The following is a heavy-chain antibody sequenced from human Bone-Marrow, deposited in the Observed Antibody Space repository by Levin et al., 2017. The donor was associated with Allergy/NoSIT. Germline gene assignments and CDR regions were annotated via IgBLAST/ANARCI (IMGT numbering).Heavy chain of an antibody. CDR1: GGSFNDHF. V-gene: IGHV4-34*01. Sequence: SETLSLTCVVSGGSFNDHFWSWIRQPPGKGLEWVAEINHRGTTNYNPSLKSRVTISVDTSKKQFSLKLSSLTAADAALYFRAAYDTATGGFDFWGQGTPVSVSS. CDR3: AAYDTATGGFDF. D-gene: IGHD3-9*01. J-gene: IGHJ4*02. CDR2: INHRGTT.